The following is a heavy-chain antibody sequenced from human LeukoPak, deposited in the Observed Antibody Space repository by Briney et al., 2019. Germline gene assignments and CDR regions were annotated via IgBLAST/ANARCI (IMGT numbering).Heavy chain of an antibody. CDR1: GYIFTSYW. Sequence: PGASLQISCKGSGYIFTSYWIGWVRQMPGKGLEWMGIIYPGDSDTRYSPSFQGQVTISADKSISTAYLQWSSLKASDTAMYYCARQPGYSGYVPIDYWGQGTLVTVSS. J-gene: IGHJ4*02. CDR2: IYPGDSDT. D-gene: IGHD5-12*01. CDR3: ARQPGYSGYVPIDY. V-gene: IGHV5-51*01.